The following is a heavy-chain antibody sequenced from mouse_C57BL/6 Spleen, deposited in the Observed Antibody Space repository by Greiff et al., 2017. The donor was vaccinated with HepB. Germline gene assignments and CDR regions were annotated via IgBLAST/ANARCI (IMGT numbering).Heavy chain of an antibody. Sequence: EVMLVESGPELVKPGASVKMSCKASGYTFTDYNMHWVKQSHGKSLEWIGYINPNNGGTSYNQKFKGKATLTVNKSSSTAYMELRSLTSEDSAVYYCADGSSWYFDVWGTGTTVTVSS. V-gene: IGHV1-22*01. J-gene: IGHJ1*03. CDR1: GYTFTDYN. CDR2: INPNNGGT. D-gene: IGHD1-1*01. CDR3: ADGSSWYFDV.